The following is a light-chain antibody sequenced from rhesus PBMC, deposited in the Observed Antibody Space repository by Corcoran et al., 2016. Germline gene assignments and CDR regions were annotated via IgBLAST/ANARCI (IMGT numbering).Light chain of an antibody. CDR1: PGISSW. V-gene: IGKV1-21*01. J-gene: IGKJ3*01. Sequence: DIQMTQSPSSLSASVGDRVTTTCRASPGISSWLAWYQQKTGKAPKLLIYNASSLQSGVPSRFSGCGSGTVFTLTISSLQPEDFATYYCQQYNGAPFTFGPGTKLDI. CDR3: QQYNGAPFT. CDR2: NAS.